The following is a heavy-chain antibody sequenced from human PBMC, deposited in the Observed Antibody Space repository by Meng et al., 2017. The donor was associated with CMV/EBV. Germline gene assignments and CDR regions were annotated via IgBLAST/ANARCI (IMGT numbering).Heavy chain of an antibody. D-gene: IGHD6-6*01. CDR1: GYTFTSYD. V-gene: IGHV1-8*01. J-gene: IGHJ6*02. Sequence: ASVKVSCKASGYTFTSYDINWVRQATGQGLEWMGWMNPNSGNTGYAQKFQGRVTMTRNTSISTVYMELSSLRSEDTAVYYCIYSSSPYYYYGMDVWGQGTTVTVSS. CDR2: MNPNSGNT. CDR3: IYSSSPYYYYGMDV.